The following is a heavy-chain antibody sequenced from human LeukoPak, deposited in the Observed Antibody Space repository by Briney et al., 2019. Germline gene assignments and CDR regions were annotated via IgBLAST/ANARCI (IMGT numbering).Heavy chain of an antibody. CDR2: ISGSGGST. J-gene: IGHJ5*02. CDR1: GFTLSSYA. D-gene: IGHD1-26*01. CDR3: AKYSENLRFDP. V-gene: IGHV3-23*01. Sequence: PGGSLRLSCAASGFTLSSYAMNWVRQAPGKGLEWVSAISGSGGSTDYADSVKGRFTISRDSSKNTLYLQMNSLRAEDTAVYYCAKYSENLRFDPWGQGTLVTVSS.